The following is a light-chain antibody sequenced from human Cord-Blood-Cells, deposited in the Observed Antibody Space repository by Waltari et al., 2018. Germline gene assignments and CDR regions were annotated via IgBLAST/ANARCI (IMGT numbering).Light chain of an antibody. CDR2: GAT. CDR1: QSVSSN. V-gene: IGKV3-15*01. J-gene: IGKJ2*01. CDR3: QQYNNWPPMYT. Sequence: EIVMTQSPATLSVSPGERATLSCRASQSVSSNLAWYQQKPGQAPRPLIYGATTRATGNPARFSGSGSGTELTLTISSLQSEDFAVYYCQQYNNWPPMYTFGQGTKLEIK.